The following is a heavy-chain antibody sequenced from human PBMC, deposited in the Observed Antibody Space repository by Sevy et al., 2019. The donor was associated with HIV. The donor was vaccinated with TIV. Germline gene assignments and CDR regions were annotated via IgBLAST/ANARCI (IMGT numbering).Heavy chain of an antibody. CDR1: GFTFDTYW. J-gene: IGHJ4*02. D-gene: IGHD3-10*01. CDR3: ARLFYGSADY. V-gene: IGHV3-7*01. Sequence: GSLRLSCAASGFTFDTYWMGWVRQAPGKGLEWVATINQDGSETFYVDSVKGRFTISRHNPRKSLYLQMNSLSAEDTAVYYCARLFYGSADYWGQGTLVTVSS. CDR2: INQDGSET.